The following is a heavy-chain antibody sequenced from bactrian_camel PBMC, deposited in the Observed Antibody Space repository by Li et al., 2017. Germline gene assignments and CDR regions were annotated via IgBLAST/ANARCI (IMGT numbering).Heavy chain of an antibody. Sequence: HVQLVESGGGSVQAGGSLRLSCAASGLTFDGYCLGWFRQAPGKAREGVSCINWSGSVTYAADSVKGRFTISRDNAKNTLYLQMTSLKPEDTAMYYCALGASCSDSWLTNVNFWGQGTQVTVS. D-gene: IGHD1*01. CDR1: GLTFDGYC. J-gene: IGHJ4*01. CDR3: ALGASCSDSWLTNVNF. CDR2: INWSGSVT. V-gene: IGHV3S60*01.